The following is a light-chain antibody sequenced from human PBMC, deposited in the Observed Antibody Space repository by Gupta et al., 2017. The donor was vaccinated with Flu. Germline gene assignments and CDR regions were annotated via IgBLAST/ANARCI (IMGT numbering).Light chain of an antibody. CDR1: QSVSSY. CDR3: QQRRSWPIT. J-gene: IGKJ5*01. CDR2: DAS. V-gene: IGKV3-11*01. Sequence: GERATLPCRASQSVSSYLAWYQQKPGQAPRLLIYDASNRATGIPARFSGSGSGTDFTLTISSLEPEDFAVYYCQQRRSWPITFGQGTRLEIK.